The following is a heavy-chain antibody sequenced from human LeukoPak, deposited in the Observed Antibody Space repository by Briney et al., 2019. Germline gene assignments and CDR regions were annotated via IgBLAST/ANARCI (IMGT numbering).Heavy chain of an antibody. J-gene: IGHJ4*02. CDR3: ARERWLDNPTLFY. Sequence: ASVKVSCKASGYTFTGYYMHWVRQAPGQGLEWMGWINPNSGGTNYAQKFQGRVTMTRDTSISTAYMELSRLRSDDTAVYYCARERWLDNPTLFYWGQGTLVTVSS. V-gene: IGHV1-2*02. CDR2: INPNSGGT. CDR1: GYTFTGYY. D-gene: IGHD5-24*01.